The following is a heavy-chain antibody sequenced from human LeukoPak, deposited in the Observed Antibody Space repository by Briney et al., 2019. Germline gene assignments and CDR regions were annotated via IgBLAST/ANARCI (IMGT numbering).Heavy chain of an antibody. CDR2: IYYSGST. CDR3: ASHIYSSGWNWFDP. Sequence: SSETLSLTCTVSGGSISSYYWSWIRQPPGKGLEWIGYIYYSGSTNYNPSLKSRVTISVDTSKNQFSLKLSSVTAADTAVYYCASHIYSSGWNWFDPWGQGTLVTVSS. J-gene: IGHJ5*02. V-gene: IGHV4-59*08. D-gene: IGHD6-19*01. CDR1: GGSISSYY.